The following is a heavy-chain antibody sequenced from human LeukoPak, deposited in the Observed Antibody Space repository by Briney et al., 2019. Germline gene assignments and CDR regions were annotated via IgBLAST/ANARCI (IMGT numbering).Heavy chain of an antibody. CDR1: GFTFKSYG. D-gene: IGHD6-13*01. CDR3: ARVSGYSGTWYVDY. Sequence: GGSLRLSCVASGFTFKSYGMHWVRQAPGKGLEWVAIIWYDGSNKYYADFVKGRFTTSRDNSKNTLYLQMNSLRADDTAVYYCARVSGYSGTWYVDYWGQGTLVTVSS. V-gene: IGHV3-33*01. J-gene: IGHJ4*02. CDR2: IWYDGSNK.